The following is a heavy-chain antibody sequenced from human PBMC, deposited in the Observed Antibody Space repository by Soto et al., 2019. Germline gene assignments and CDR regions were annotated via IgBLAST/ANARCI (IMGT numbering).Heavy chain of an antibody. J-gene: IGHJ4*02. Sequence: ASVKVSCKASGYNFTNYGISWVRQAPGQGLEWMGGIIPIFGTANYAQKFQGRVTITADESTSTAYMELSSLRSEDTAVYYCARGDQRQKETFDYWGQGTLVTVSS. CDR1: GYNFTNYG. CDR3: ARGDQRQKETFDY. CDR2: IIPIFGTA. V-gene: IGHV1-69*13.